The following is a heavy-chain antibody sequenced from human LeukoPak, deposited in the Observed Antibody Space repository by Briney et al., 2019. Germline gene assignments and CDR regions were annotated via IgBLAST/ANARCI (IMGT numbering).Heavy chain of an antibody. CDR1: GFTFSNYG. V-gene: IGHV3-30*02. CDR3: AKDHLSGYTDY. J-gene: IGHJ4*02. CDR2: IRHHGGNV. D-gene: IGHD3-22*01. Sequence: PGGSLRLSCGASGFTFSNYGMHWVRQAPGKGLEWVAFIRHHGGNVYYADSVKGRFTISRDNSKNTLYLQMNSLRAEDTAVYYCAKDHLSGYTDYWGQGTLVTVSS.